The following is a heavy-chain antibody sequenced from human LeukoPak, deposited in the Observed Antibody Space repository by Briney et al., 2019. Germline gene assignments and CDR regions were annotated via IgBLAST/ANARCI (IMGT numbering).Heavy chain of an antibody. CDR3: TREAAAGIDY. V-gene: IGHV3-7*01. J-gene: IGHJ4*02. CDR1: GFTFSIYA. D-gene: IGHD6-13*01. Sequence: GGSLRLSCAASGFTFSIYAMSWVRQAPGKGLEWVANIKQDGSEKYYLDSVKGRFTISRDNAKNSLYLQMNSLRAEDTAVYFCTREAAAGIDYWGQGTLVTVSS. CDR2: IKQDGSEK.